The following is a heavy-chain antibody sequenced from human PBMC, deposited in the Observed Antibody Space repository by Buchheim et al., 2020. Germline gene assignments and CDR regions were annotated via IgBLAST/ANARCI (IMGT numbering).Heavy chain of an antibody. CDR3: ARGLNDFWSGYLDY. J-gene: IGHJ4*02. Sequence: QVQLQQWGAGLLKPSETLSLTCAVYGGSFSGYYWSWIRQPPGKGLEWIGEINHSGRTNYNPSLKSRVTISVDTSKNQFSLKLSSVTAADTAVYYCARGLNDFWSGYLDYWGQGTL. D-gene: IGHD3-3*01. V-gene: IGHV4-34*01. CDR2: INHSGRT. CDR1: GGSFSGYY.